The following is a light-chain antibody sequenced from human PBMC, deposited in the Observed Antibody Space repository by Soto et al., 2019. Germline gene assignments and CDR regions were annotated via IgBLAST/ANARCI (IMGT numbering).Light chain of an antibody. Sequence: QSVLTQPPSASGTPGRRFTISCSGSSSNIGINTVNWYQQLPGTAPKLLIYGTNQRPSGVPDRFSGSKSGTSGSLAISGLQSEDEADYYCAAWDDGLNGWVFGGGT. CDR1: SSNIGINT. V-gene: IGLV1-44*01. J-gene: IGLJ3*02. CDR3: AAWDDGLNGWV. CDR2: GTN.